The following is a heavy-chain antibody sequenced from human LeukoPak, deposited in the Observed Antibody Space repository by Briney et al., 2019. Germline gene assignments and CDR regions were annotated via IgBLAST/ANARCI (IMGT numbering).Heavy chain of an antibody. CDR3: ARESAAGKIDY. J-gene: IGHJ4*02. D-gene: IGHD6-13*01. V-gene: IGHV4-59*01. CDR2: IYYSGST. CDR1: GGSISSYY. Sequence: SETLSLTCTVSGGSISSYYWSWIRQPPGKGLEWIGYIYYSGSTNYNPSLKSRVTISVDTSKNQFSLKLSSVTAADTAVYYCARESAAGKIDYWGQGTLVTVSS.